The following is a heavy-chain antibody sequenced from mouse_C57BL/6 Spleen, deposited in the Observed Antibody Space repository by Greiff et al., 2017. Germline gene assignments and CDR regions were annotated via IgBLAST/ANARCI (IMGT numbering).Heavy chain of an antibody. CDR2: IYPGDGDT. J-gene: IGHJ4*01. CDR1: GYAFSSSW. CDR3: ARSRDYYGSSPYYYAMDY. Sequence: VKLVESGPELVKPGASVKISCKASGYAFSSSWMNWVKQRPGKGLEWIGRIYPGDGDTNYNGKFKGQATLTADKSSSTAYMQLSSLTSEDSAVYFCARSRDYYGSSPYYYAMDYWGQGTSVTVSS. V-gene: IGHV1-82*01. D-gene: IGHD1-1*01.